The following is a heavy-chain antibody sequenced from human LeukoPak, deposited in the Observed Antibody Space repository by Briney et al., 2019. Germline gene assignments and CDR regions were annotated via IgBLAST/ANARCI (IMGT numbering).Heavy chain of an antibody. CDR2: VSYAGSST. CDR3: AKPVGLEAPTASRYFDL. V-gene: IGHV3-23*01. CDR1: GFTFSSYA. D-gene: IGHD2-2*01. Sequence: PGRSLRLSCAASGFTFSSYAMHWVRQAPGKGLEWVSTVSYAGSSTYYADSVRGRFTISRDNSKNTLFLHMDSLRAEDTAVYYCAKPVGLEAPTASRYFDLWGRGTQVTVSS. J-gene: IGHJ2*01.